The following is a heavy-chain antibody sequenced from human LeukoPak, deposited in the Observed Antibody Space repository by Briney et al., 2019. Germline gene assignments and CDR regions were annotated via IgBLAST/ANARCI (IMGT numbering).Heavy chain of an antibody. CDR2: ISGHNGDV. CDR1: GYTFSNYG. D-gene: IGHD3-10*01. Sequence: EASVKVSCKASGYTFSNYGITWGRQAPGQGLEWMATISGHNGDVNYAPKFQGRVTMTTDTSKTTAYMELRSLRFDDTAVYYCARYNSLLRGVTTSDYWGQGTLVTVSS. CDR3: ARYNSLLRGVTTSDY. V-gene: IGHV1-18*01. J-gene: IGHJ4*02.